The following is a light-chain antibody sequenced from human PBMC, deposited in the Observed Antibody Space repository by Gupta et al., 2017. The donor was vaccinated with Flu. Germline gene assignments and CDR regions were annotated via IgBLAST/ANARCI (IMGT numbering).Light chain of an antibody. CDR1: QGISSY. CDR2: AAS. Sequence: DIQLTQSPSFLSASVGDRVTITCRASQGISSYLAWYQQKPGKAPKLLIYAASTLQSGVPSRFSGSGYGTEFTLTISSRQPEDFATYYCQQLKSYPPFTFGHGTKVDIK. V-gene: IGKV1-9*01. J-gene: IGKJ3*01. CDR3: QQLKSYPPFT.